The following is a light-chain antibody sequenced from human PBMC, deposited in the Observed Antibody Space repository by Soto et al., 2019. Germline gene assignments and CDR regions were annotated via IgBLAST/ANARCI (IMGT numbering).Light chain of an antibody. CDR1: QIISTY. V-gene: IGKV1-39*01. Sequence: DIQMTQSPSSLSASVGDRITITCRTSQIISTYLNWYQHKPGKAPNLLIYAASTLQVGVPSRFSGSGSGAYFSLIIDSVRTEDFATYYCQQSYSTPYTFGQGTRVEV. CDR2: AAS. J-gene: IGKJ2*01. CDR3: QQSYSTPYT.